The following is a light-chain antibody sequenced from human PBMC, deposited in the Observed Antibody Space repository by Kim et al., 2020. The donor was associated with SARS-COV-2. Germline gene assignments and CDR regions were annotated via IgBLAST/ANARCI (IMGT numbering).Light chain of an antibody. J-gene: IGKJ1*01. Sequence: ATINCTSSHSLFSNFTNKNYLTWYQQKPGQPPKVLIYWASSRESGVPDRFSGGGSGTDFTLTISSLQAEDVAVYYCHQFYSTPQTFGQGTKVDIK. CDR2: WAS. V-gene: IGKV4-1*01. CDR3: HQFYSTPQT. CDR1: HSLFSNFTNKNY.